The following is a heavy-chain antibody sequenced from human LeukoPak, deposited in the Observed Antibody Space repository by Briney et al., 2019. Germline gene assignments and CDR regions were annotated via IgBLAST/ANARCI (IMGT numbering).Heavy chain of an antibody. CDR3: ARTGYSYGPGGYYFDY. D-gene: IGHD5-18*01. Sequence: GASVKVSCKASGYTFTSYAMNWVRQAPGQGLEWMGWINTNTGNPTYAQGFTGRFVFSLDTSVSTAYLQISSLKAEDTAVYYCARTGYSYGPGGYYFDYWGQGTLVTVSS. CDR2: INTNTGNP. CDR1: GYTFTSYA. V-gene: IGHV7-4-1*02. J-gene: IGHJ4*02.